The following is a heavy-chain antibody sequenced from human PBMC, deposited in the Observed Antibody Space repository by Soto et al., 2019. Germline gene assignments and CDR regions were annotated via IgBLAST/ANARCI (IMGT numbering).Heavy chain of an antibody. CDR1: GYTFTSYA. J-gene: IGHJ4*02. V-gene: IGHV1-3*01. D-gene: IGHD2-15*01. CDR2: INAGNGNT. CDR3: ARGCSGGSCYLDFDY. Sequence: VQLVQSGAEVKKPGASVKVSCKASGYTFTSYAMHWVRQAPGQRLEWMGWINAGNGNTKYSQKFQGRVTITRDTSASTAYMELSSLRSEDTAVYYCARGCSGGSCYLDFDYWGQGTLVTVSS.